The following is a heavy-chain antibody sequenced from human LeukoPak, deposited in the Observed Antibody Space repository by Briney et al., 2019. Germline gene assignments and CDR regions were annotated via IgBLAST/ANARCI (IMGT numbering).Heavy chain of an antibody. D-gene: IGHD3-10*01. CDR3: ASERITMVRGVIISAGAGAAYYYYYMDV. CDR2: MNPNGGNT. Sequence: GASVKVSCNASGDTCTSYYRNCVRRATGGGLEWMVWMNPNGGNTGYAQNFQARVTMTRNTSISTAYIEMSSLRSEDTAVYYCASERITMVRGVIISAGAGAAYYYYYMDVWGKGTTVTVSS. CDR1: GDTCTSYY. V-gene: IGHV1-8*01. J-gene: IGHJ6*03.